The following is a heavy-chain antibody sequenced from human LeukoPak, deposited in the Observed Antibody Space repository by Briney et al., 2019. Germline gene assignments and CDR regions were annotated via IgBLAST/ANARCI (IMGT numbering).Heavy chain of an antibody. J-gene: IGHJ4*02. Sequence: GGSLRLSCAASGFTFSSYSMNWVRQAPGKGLEWVSSISSSSSYIYYADSVKGRFTISRDNAKNSLYLQMNSLRAEDTAVYYCASQSHARPDVGSGSYYPWYWGQGTLVTVSS. CDR2: ISSSSSYI. D-gene: IGHD3-10*01. V-gene: IGHV3-21*01. CDR1: GFTFSSYS. CDR3: ASQSHARPDVGSGSYYPWY.